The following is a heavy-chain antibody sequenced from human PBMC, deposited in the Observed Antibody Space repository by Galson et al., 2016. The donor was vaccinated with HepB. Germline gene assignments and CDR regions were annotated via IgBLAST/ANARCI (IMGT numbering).Heavy chain of an antibody. CDR3: AREGEGYCSSNSCDNWFDS. Sequence: SVKVSCKASGDTFSTYTINWVRQAPGQGLEWMGRIIPIFDTTNYAQKFQDRVTITADKSTSTAYMGLSSLRSEDKAVYYCAREGEGYCSSNSCDNWFDSWGQGTLVTVSS. CDR2: IIPIFDTT. CDR1: GDTFSTYT. V-gene: IGHV1-69*08. D-gene: IGHD2-2*01. J-gene: IGHJ5*01.